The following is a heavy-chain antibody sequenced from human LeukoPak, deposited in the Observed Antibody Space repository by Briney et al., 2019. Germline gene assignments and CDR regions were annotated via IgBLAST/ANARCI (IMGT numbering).Heavy chain of an antibody. D-gene: IGHD4-17*01. Sequence: NAGGSLRLSCAASGFTFSSYGTNWVRQAPGEGLEWVSSISSSSIYIYYADSVKGRFSISRDNAKNSLYLQMNSLRAEDTAVYYCARDRATVIGDYYGMDVWGQGTTVTVSS. CDR3: ARDRATVIGDYYGMDV. V-gene: IGHV3-21*01. CDR1: GFTFSSYG. J-gene: IGHJ6*02. CDR2: ISSSSIYI.